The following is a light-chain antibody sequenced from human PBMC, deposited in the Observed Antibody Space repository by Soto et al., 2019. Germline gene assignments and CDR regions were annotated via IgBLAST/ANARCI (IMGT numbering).Light chain of an antibody. V-gene: IGKV3-15*01. CDR2: GAS. Sequence: EVVMTYSPATLSVSPGERATLSCRASQTVRENLAWYQQRPDQAPMLLIYGASTRATGIPARFSGSGSGTEFTLTINRLQSEYFALYFCKQSNNWPYTFGQGTKLEIK. CDR1: QTVREN. J-gene: IGKJ2*01. CDR3: KQSNNWPYT.